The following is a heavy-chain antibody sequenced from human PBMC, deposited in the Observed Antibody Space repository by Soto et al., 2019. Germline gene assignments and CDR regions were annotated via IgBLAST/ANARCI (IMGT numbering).Heavy chain of an antibody. D-gene: IGHD2-15*01. V-gene: IGHV1-69*02. CDR3: ARVPDIVVVVAAFDI. J-gene: IGHJ3*02. CDR2: IIPILGIA. Sequence: QVQLVQSGAEVKKPGSSVKVSCKASGGTFSSYTISWVRQAPGQGLEWMGRIIPILGIANYAQKFQGRVTITADKSTSTAYMELSSLRSEDTAVYYCARVPDIVVVVAAFDIWGQGTIVTVSS. CDR1: GGTFSSYT.